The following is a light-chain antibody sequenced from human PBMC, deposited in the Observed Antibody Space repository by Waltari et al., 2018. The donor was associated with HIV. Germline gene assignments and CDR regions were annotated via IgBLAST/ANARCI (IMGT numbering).Light chain of an antibody. CDR3: ASWDDKLDGWV. CDR1: YSNIGSNT. Sequence: QSLLPQPPSASGIPGQRVTISCSGSYSNIGSNTVNWHQQLPGSAPRALIYNNDQRPSGVPDRFSGSKSGTSASLAISGLQSEDQGDYYCASWDDKLDGWVFGGGTRLTVL. V-gene: IGLV1-44*01. CDR2: NND. J-gene: IGLJ3*02.